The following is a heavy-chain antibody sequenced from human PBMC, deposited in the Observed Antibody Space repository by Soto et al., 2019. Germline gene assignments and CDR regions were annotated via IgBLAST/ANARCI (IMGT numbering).Heavy chain of an antibody. CDR3: ARRWGEGRVDY. D-gene: IGHD3-10*01. Sequence: QVQLQESGPGLVKPSGTLSLTCAVSGGSISSSNWWSWVRQPPGKGLEWIGEIYHSGNTNYNPSLKRRVTLAVDKSRNQFSLKLRSVTAADTDVYYCARRWGEGRVDYWGQGTLVTVSS. CDR2: IYHSGNT. V-gene: IGHV4-4*02. J-gene: IGHJ4*02. CDR1: GGSISSSNW.